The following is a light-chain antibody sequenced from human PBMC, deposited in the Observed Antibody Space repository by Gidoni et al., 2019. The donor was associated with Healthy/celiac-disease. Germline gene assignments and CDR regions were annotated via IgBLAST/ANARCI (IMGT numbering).Light chain of an antibody. CDR1: HSLLHSNGYNY. V-gene: IGKV2-28*01. CDR2: LGS. Sequence: DIVMTQSPLSLPVTPGEPASISCRSSHSLLHSNGYNYLDWYLQKPGQSPQLLIYLGSNRASGVPDRFSGSGSGTDFTLKISRVEAEDVGVYYCMQAIQTPRTFGQGTKVEIK. CDR3: MQAIQTPRT. J-gene: IGKJ1*01.